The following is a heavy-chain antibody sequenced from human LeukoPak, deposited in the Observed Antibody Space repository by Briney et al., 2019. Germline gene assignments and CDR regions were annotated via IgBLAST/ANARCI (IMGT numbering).Heavy chain of an antibody. D-gene: IGHD2-15*01. CDR2: IHSSGNT. CDR1: GGSINYYY. CDR3: ARVGRYCSGGSCYGENWFDP. J-gene: IGHJ5*02. Sequence: TSETLSLTCTVSGGSINYYYWNWIRQPPGKGLEWIGYIHSSGNTRYNPSLRSRVTMSVETSKNQFSLRLTSVTPADTAVYYCARVGRYCSGGSCYGENWFDPWGQGTLVTVSS. V-gene: IGHV4-59*01.